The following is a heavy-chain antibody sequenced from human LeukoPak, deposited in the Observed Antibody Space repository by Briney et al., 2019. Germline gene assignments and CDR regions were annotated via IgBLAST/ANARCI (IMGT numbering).Heavy chain of an antibody. CDR2: INHSGST. J-gene: IGHJ5*02. Sequence: PSETLSLTCAVYGGSFSGYYWSWIRQPPGKGLEWIGEINHSGSTNYNPSLKSRVTISVDTSKNQFSLKLSSVTAADTAVYYCARSTDGLGYCSGGSCYGRFDWFDPWGQGTLVTVSS. CDR3: ARSTDGLGYCSGGSCYGRFDWFDP. V-gene: IGHV4-34*01. D-gene: IGHD2-15*01. CDR1: GGSFSGYY.